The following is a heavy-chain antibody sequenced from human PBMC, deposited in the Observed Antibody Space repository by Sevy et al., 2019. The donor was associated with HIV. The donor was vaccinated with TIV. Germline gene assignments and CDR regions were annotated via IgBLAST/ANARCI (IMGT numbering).Heavy chain of an antibody. J-gene: IGHJ5*02. CDR3: TRVRGPFGWSDP. V-gene: IGHV4-30-4*01. D-gene: IGHD3-10*01. CDR1: GGSINNPDFN. Sequence: SETLSLTCSVSGGSINNPDFNWSWVRQPPGRGLGGIGYVYSSGNTYYSPSPKTPASLSIATSKNQFSLDLHSVTAADTAVYYCTRVRGPFGWSDPWGQGTLVTVSS. CDR2: VYSSGNT.